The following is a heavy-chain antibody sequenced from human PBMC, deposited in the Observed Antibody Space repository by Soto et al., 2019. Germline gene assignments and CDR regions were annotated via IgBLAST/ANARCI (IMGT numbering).Heavy chain of an antibody. D-gene: IGHD3-10*01. J-gene: IGHJ4*02. CDR1: GYTLTELS. V-gene: IGHV1-24*01. Sequence: GASVKVSCKVSGYTLTELSMHWVRQAPGKGLEWMGGFDPEDGETIYAQKFQGRVTMTEDTSTDTAYMELSSLRSEDTAVYYCATEPPSSRTMVRFDYWGQGTLVTVSS. CDR2: FDPEDGET. CDR3: ATEPPSSRTMVRFDY.